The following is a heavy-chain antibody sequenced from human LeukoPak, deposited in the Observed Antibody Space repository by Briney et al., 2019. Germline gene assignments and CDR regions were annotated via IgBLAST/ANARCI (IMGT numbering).Heavy chain of an antibody. V-gene: IGHV3-30*02. CDR2: IRYDGSNK. CDR3: AKEVNGETEYYYDSSGYYGPQGY. J-gene: IGHJ4*02. D-gene: IGHD3-22*01. Sequence: GGSLRLSCAASGFTFSSYGMHWVRQAPGKGLEWVAFIRYDGSNKYYADSVKGRFTISRDNSKNTLYLQMNSLRAEDTAVYYCAKEVNGETEYYYDSSGYYGPQGYWGQGTLVTVSS. CDR1: GFTFSSYG.